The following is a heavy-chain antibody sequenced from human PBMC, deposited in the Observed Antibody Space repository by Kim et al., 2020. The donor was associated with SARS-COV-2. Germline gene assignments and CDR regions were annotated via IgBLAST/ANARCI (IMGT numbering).Heavy chain of an antibody. J-gene: IGHJ4*02. CDR1: GFTFSSYG. Sequence: GGSLRLSCAASGFTFSSYGMHWVRQAPGKGLEWVAVISYDGSNKYYADSVKGRFTISRDNSKNTLYLQMNSLRAEDTAVYYCAKENGYSYGYWGQGTLVTVSS. D-gene: IGHD5-18*01. CDR2: ISYDGSNK. CDR3: AKENGYSYGY. V-gene: IGHV3-30*18.